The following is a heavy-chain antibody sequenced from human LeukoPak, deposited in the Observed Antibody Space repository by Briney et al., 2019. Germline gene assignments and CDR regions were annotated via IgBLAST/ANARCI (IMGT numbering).Heavy chain of an antibody. Sequence: PGGSLRLSCAASGFTFSSHSMNWVRQAPGKGLEWLSYISSDSTIIHYADSVKGRFTISRDDAKSSLYLQMNSLRAEDTAIYYCAKVPRQHDNWFDPWGQGTLVTVSS. V-gene: IGHV3-48*01. CDR1: GFTFSSHS. CDR2: ISSDSTII. D-gene: IGHD3-9*01. J-gene: IGHJ5*02. CDR3: AKVPRQHDNWFDP.